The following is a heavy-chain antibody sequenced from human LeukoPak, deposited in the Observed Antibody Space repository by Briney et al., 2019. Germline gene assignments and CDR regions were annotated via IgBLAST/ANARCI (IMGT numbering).Heavy chain of an antibody. CDR2: MNPNSGNT. Sequence: GASVKVSCKASGYTFTSYDINWVRQATGQGLEWMGWMNPNSGNTGYAQKFQGRVTITADKSTSTAYMELSSLRSEDTAVYYCARALENDYGDSTIDYWGQGTLVTVSS. D-gene: IGHD4-17*01. J-gene: IGHJ4*02. CDR1: GYTFTSYD. V-gene: IGHV1-8*01. CDR3: ARALENDYGDSTIDY.